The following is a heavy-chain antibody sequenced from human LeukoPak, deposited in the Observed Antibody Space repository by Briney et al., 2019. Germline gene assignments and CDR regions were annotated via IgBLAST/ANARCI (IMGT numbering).Heavy chain of an antibody. D-gene: IGHD3-16*02. J-gene: IGHJ4*02. CDR2: INHSGST. CDR3: ARDGDYVWGSYPRTTWYFDY. Sequence: ASETLSLTCAVYGGSFSGYYWSWIRQPPGKGLEWIGEINHSGSTNYNPSLKSRVTISVDTSKNQFSLKLSSVTAADTAVYYCARDGDYVWGSYPRTTWYFDYWGQGTLVTVSS. CDR1: GGSFSGYY. V-gene: IGHV4-34*01.